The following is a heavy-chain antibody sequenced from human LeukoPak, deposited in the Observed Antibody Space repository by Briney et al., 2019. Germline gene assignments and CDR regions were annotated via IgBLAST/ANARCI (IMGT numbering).Heavy chain of an antibody. D-gene: IGHD3-9*01. CDR3: AREDDILTGVGG. CDR1: EGTFSSYA. CDR2: ISAYNGNT. V-gene: IGHV1-18*01. Sequence: ASVKVSCKASEGTFSSYAISWVRQAPGQGLEWMGWISAYNGNTNYAQKLQGRVTMTTDTSTSTAYMELRSLRSDDTAVYYCAREDDILTGVGGWGQGTLVTVSS. J-gene: IGHJ4*02.